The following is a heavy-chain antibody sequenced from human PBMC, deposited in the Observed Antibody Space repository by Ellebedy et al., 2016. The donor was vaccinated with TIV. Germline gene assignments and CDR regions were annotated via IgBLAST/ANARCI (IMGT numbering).Heavy chain of an antibody. V-gene: IGHV3-15*01. D-gene: IGHD3-10*01. Sequence: GGSLRLSXVASGFTFANAWMTWLRQAPGKGLEWVGRIRDKPNGATADYAEPVKGRFTISRDDSRNTLFLQMNSLKTEDTAVYYCTTHSYYPGSGSWLWGPGTLATVSS. CDR1: GFTFANAW. CDR3: TTHSYYPGSGSWL. J-gene: IGHJ4*02. CDR2: IRDKPNGATA.